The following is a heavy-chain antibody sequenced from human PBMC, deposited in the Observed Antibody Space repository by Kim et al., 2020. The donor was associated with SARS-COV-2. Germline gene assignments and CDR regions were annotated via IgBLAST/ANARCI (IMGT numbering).Heavy chain of an antibody. Sequence: SETLSLTCAVSGGSISSSNWWSWVRQPPGKGLEWIGEIYHSGSTNYNLSLKSRVTISVDKSKNQFSLKLSSVTAADTAVYYCARITMIVVVIRLFDYWGQGTLVTVSS. V-gene: IGHV4-4*02. CDR2: IYHSGST. CDR3: ARITMIVVVIRLFDY. CDR1: GGSISSSNW. J-gene: IGHJ4*02. D-gene: IGHD3-22*01.